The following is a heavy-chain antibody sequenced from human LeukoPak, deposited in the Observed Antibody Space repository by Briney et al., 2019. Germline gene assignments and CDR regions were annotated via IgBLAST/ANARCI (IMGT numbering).Heavy chain of an antibody. CDR2: ISGSGGST. D-gene: IGHD4-17*01. Sequence: PGGSLRLSCAASGFTFSSYAMSWVRQAPGKGLEWVSGISGSGGSTNYADSVKGRFTISRDNAKNSLYLQINSLRADDTAVYFCARGDYGDYYFDYWGQGTLVTVSS. J-gene: IGHJ4*02. CDR1: GFTFSSYA. CDR3: ARGDYGDYYFDY. V-gene: IGHV3-23*01.